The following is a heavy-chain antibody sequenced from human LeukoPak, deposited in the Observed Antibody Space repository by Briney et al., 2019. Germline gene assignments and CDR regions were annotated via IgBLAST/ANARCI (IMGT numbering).Heavy chain of an antibody. CDR1: GGSISSGSYY. CDR2: IYTSGST. D-gene: IGHD3-16*01. Sequence: SETLSLTCTVSGGSISSGSYYWSWIRQPAGKGLEWIGRIYTSGSTNYTPSLKSRVTISVDTSKNQFSLKLSSVTAADTAVYYCARDAFGPFDYWGQGTLVTVSS. V-gene: IGHV4-61*02. J-gene: IGHJ4*02. CDR3: ARDAFGPFDY.